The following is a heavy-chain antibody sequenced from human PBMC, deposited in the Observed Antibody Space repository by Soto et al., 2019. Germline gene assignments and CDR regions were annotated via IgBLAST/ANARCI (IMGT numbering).Heavy chain of an antibody. J-gene: IGHJ5*02. CDR2: IYWDDDK. D-gene: IGHD3-10*01. V-gene: IGHV2-5*02. Sequence: QITLKESGPTLVKPTQTLTLTCTFSGFSLSSTGGGVGWIRQPPGKALEWLAVIYWDDDKRYRPSLKNRLSITMDTSKNQVVLTMTNVDPADPATYYCAHRPATMAGKSWFDPWGQGTLVTVSS. CDR1: GFSLSSTGGG. CDR3: AHRPATMAGKSWFDP.